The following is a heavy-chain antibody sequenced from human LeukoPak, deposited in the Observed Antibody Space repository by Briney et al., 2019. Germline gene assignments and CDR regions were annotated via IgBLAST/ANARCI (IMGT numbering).Heavy chain of an antibody. D-gene: IGHD4-17*01. J-gene: IGHJ4*02. CDR2: IYPGDSDT. CDR1: GYSFTSYW. Sequence: GESLKISCKGSGYSFTSYWIGWVRQMPGKGLEWMGIIYPGDSDTRYSPSFQGQVTISADKSISTAYLQWSSLKASDTAMYYCVIPPTVTTSSTFYDYWGQGTLVTVSS. V-gene: IGHV5-51*01. CDR3: VIPPTVTTSSTFYDY.